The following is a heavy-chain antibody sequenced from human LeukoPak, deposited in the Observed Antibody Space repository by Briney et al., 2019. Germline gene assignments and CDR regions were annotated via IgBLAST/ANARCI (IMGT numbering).Heavy chain of an antibody. D-gene: IGHD6-6*01. Sequence: PGGSLRLSCAVSGFIFDDYAMHWVRQAPGKGLEWVSGITWGRDNLAYAASVKGRFTISRDNRKNLLHLQMNSLRAEDTAVYYCAKDVYSSSSGPVAAGGFDYWGQGTLVTVSS. J-gene: IGHJ4*02. CDR1: GFIFDDYA. CDR3: AKDVYSSSSGPVAAGGFDY. CDR2: ITWGRDNL. V-gene: IGHV3-9*01.